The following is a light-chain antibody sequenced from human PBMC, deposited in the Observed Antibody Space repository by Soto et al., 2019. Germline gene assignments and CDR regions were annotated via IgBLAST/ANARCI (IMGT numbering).Light chain of an antibody. Sequence: DIQMTRSPSTLSASVGDRVTITCRASQFIDRWLAWYQQKPGKAPQYLIFDASSLYGGVPLRFSGSGSGTEFTLTITSLQPDDSATYYCLQYSGSSYTFGQGTRVEIK. J-gene: IGKJ2*01. CDR2: DAS. CDR1: QFIDRW. V-gene: IGKV1-5*01. CDR3: LQYSGSSYT.